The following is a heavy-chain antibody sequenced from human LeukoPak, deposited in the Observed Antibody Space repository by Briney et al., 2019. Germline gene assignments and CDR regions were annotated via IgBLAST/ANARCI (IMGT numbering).Heavy chain of an antibody. CDR1: NGSISSGRYY. CDR3: ARQAPLDGDFDF. CDR2: IFPSGSA. V-gene: IGHV4-61*02. D-gene: IGHD3/OR15-3a*01. J-gene: IGHJ4*02. Sequence: SETLSLTCTVSNGSISSGRYYWSWIRQPAGKGLEWIGRIFPSGSANYSPSPKSRVTISVDTSKNQFSLILNSVTAADTAVYYCARQAPLDGDFDFWGQGTLVTVSS.